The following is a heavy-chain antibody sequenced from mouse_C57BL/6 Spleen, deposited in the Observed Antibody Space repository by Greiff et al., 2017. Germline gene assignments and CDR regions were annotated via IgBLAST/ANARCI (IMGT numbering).Heavy chain of an antibody. J-gene: IGHJ1*03. D-gene: IGHD1-1*01. CDR2: IYPSDSET. V-gene: IGHV1-61*01. CDR3: ARDGRSDGYFDV. CDR1: GYTFTSSW. Sequence: QVQLQQPGAELVRPGSSVKLSCKASGYTFTSSWMAWVKQRPGQGLEWIGNIYPSDSETHYNQKFKDKATLTVDKSSSTAYMQLSSLTSEDSAVYYCARDGRSDGYFDVWGTGTTVTVSS.